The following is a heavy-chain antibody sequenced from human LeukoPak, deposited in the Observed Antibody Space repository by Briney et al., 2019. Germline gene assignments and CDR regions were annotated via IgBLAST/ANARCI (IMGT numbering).Heavy chain of an antibody. V-gene: IGHV4-30-2*01. D-gene: IGHD1-7*01. Sequence: SQTLSLTCAVSGGSISSGGYSWSWIRQPPGKGLEWIGYIYHSGSTYYNPSLKSRVTISVDRSKNQFSLKLSSVTAADTAVYYCARARSELRFQYYFDYWGQGTLVTVSS. J-gene: IGHJ4*02. CDR2: IYHSGST. CDR1: GGSISSGGYS. CDR3: ARARSELRFQYYFDY.